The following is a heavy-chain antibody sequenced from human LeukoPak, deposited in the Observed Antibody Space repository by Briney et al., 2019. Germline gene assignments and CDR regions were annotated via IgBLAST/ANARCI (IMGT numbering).Heavy chain of an antibody. CDR2: IYYSGST. Sequence: SETLSLTCTVSGGSISSYYWSWIRQPPGKGLEWIGYIYYSGSTNYNPSLKSRVTISVDTSKNQFSLKLSSVTAADTAVYYCASNPGYSSSWYGYWGQGTLVTVSS. D-gene: IGHD6-13*01. CDR1: GGSISSYY. V-gene: IGHV4-59*12. J-gene: IGHJ4*02. CDR3: ASNPGYSSSWYGY.